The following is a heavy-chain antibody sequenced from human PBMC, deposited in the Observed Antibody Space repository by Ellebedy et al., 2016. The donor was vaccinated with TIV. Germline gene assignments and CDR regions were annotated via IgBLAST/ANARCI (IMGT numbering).Heavy chain of an antibody. CDR3: ARQGKNYFGAGRSKWFDP. J-gene: IGHJ5*02. CDR2: VDPSDSNT. Sequence: GESLKTSCKGSGYRFPNYWINWVRQMPGKGLEWMGSVDPSDSNTNNNPSFQGHVTISVDKSISTAYLQWSSLKASDTAMYYCARQGKNYFGAGRSKWFDPWGQGTLVTVSS. D-gene: IGHD3-10*01. CDR1: GYRFPNYW. V-gene: IGHV5-10-1*01.